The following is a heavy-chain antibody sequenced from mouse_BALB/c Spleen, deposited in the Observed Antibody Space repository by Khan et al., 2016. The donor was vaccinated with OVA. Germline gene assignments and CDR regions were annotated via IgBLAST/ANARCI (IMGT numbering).Heavy chain of an antibody. Sequence: EVELVESGGDLVQPGGSLKLSCAASGFTFSSYTMSWVRQTPEKRLEWVAFISNGGGSRYYPDTVKGRFTISRDNAKNILYLQMRSLKSEDTAMYYCARPSTTEDDYVMDYCGPVASVTVSS. J-gene: IGHJ4*01. CDR3: ARPSTTEDDYVMDY. D-gene: IGHD1-1*01. CDR1: GFTFSSYT. CDR2: ISNGGGSR. V-gene: IGHV5-12-2*01.